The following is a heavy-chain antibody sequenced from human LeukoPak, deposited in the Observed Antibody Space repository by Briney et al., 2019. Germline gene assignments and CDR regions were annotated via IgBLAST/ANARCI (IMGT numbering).Heavy chain of an antibody. Sequence: GGSLRLSCAASGFTFSSYWMSWVRQAPGKGLEWVADIKQDGSEKYYVDSVKGRFTISRDNAKNSLYLQMNSLRAEDTAVYYCASPQTVVASAYDAFDIWGQGTMVTVSS. CDR3: ASPQTVVASAYDAFDI. D-gene: IGHD2-15*01. CDR1: GFTFSSYW. J-gene: IGHJ3*02. CDR2: IKQDGSEK. V-gene: IGHV3-7*01.